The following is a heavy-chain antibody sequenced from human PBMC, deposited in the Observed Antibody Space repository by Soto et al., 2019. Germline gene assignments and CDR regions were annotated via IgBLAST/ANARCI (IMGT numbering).Heavy chain of an antibody. CDR3: AKLRWADYGGILDP. CDR2: IYYNGTT. J-gene: IGHJ5*02. V-gene: IGHV4-59*12. Sequence: ASETLSLTCTVSGGSISNYYWTWIRQPPGKGLQWIGDIYYNGTTNYNPSLKSRVTISVDTSKNQFSPKLSSVTAADTAVYYCAKLRWADYGGILDPWGQGTLVTVSS. D-gene: IGHD4-17*01. CDR1: GGSISNYY.